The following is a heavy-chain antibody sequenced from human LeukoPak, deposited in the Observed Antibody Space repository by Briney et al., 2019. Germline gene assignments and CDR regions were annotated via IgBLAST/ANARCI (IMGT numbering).Heavy chain of an antibody. CDR3: ARVGRIAAPPPWDYYYYMDV. CDR1: GGSISSYY. V-gene: IGHV4-59*01. Sequence: PSETLSLTCTVSGGSISSYYWSWIRQPPGKGLEWIGYIYYSGTTISNPSLRSRVTISVDTSKNQFSLKLSSVTAAATAVYYCARVGRIAAPPPWDYYYYMDVWGKGTTVTVSS. J-gene: IGHJ6*03. CDR2: IYYSGTT. D-gene: IGHD6-6*01.